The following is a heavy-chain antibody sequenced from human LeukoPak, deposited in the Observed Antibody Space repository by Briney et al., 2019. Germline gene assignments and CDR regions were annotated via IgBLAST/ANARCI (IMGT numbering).Heavy chain of an antibody. CDR1: GFTFGDYA. CDR2: IRSKAYGGTT. J-gene: IGHJ6*03. V-gene: IGHV3-49*03. CDR3: TRPQDLDGPPYYMDV. Sequence: GGSLRLSCTASGFTFGDYAMSWFRQAPGKGLEWVGFIRSKAYGGTTEYAASVKGRFTISRDDSKSIAYLQMNSLKTEDTAVYYCTRPQDLDGPPYYMDVWGKGTTVTVSS. D-gene: IGHD2-15*01.